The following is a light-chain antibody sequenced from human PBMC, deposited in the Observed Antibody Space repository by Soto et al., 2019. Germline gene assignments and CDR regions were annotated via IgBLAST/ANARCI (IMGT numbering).Light chain of an antibody. V-gene: IGKV3-15*01. CDR2: TAS. J-gene: IGKJ5*01. CDR3: QQYNNWPIT. CDR1: QSVNIN. Sequence: EVVLTQSPATLSVSPGERATLSCRASQSVNINLAWYQQKPGQAPYLLIYTASTRATGVPARFSGSGSGTEFTLTISTLQSEDVTVYYCQQYNNWPITFGQGTRLEIK.